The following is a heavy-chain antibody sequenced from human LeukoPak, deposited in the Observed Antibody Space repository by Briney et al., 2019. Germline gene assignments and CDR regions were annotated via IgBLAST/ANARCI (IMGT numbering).Heavy chain of an antibody. V-gene: IGHV3-21*01. CDR2: ISSSSSYI. J-gene: IGHJ6*02. Sequence: TGGSLRLSCAASGFTFSSYWMNWVRQAPGKGLEWVSSISSSSSYIYYADSVKGRFTISRDNAKNSLYLQVNSLRAEDTAVYYCALHRGYYYGMDVWGQGTTVTVSS. CDR1: GFTFSSYW. CDR3: ALHRGYYYGMDV.